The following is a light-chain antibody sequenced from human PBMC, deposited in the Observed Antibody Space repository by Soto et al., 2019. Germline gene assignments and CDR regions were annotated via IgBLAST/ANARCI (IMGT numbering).Light chain of an antibody. CDR1: SSNIGGTNY. CDR2: GNS. Sequence: QSVLTQPPSASGTPGQKVFISCSGSSSNIGGTNYAYWYQQLPGAAPKLLIYGNSNRPSGVPDRFSGSKSGTSASLAITGLQAEDEADYYCQSYDSSLSVVFGGGTKLTVL. J-gene: IGLJ2*01. CDR3: QSYDSSLSVV. V-gene: IGLV1-40*01.